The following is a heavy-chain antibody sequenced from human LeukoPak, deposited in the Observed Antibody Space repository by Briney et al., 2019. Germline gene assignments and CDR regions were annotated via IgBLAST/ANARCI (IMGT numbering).Heavy chain of an antibody. V-gene: IGHV3-9*01. CDR1: GFTFDDYA. J-gene: IGHJ4*02. CDR3: AKSPIAVAGLFDY. Sequence: PGGSLRLSCAASGFTFDDYAMHWVRQAPGKGLEWVSGISWNSGSIGYADSVKGRFTISRDNAKNSLYLQMNSLRAEDTALYYCAKSPIAVAGLFDYWGQGTLVTVSS. CDR2: ISWNSGSI. D-gene: IGHD6-19*01.